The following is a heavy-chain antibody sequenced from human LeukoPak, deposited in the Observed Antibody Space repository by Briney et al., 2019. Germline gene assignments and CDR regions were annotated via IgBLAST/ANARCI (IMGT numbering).Heavy chain of an antibody. V-gene: IGHV4-61*02. CDR1: GGSISSSSYY. CDR3: ARADSSGWAIDY. CDR2: IYTSGST. Sequence: SETLSLTCTVSGGSISSSSYYWSWIRQPAGKGLEWIGRIYTSGSTNYNPSLKSRVTMSVDTSKNQFSLKLSSVTAADTAVYYCARADSSGWAIDYWGQGTLVTVSS. J-gene: IGHJ4*02. D-gene: IGHD6-19*01.